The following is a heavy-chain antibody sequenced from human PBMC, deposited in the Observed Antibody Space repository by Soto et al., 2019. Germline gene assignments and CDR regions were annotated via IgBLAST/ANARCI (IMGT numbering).Heavy chain of an antibody. Sequence: EVQLVESGGGLVKPGESLRISCAASGFTLSNAWMSWVRQAPGKGLEWVGRIGSKTDGGTTDYAAPVKGRFIVSRDDSKHTLYLQMNSLQTEDSGVYFCTTRIAGGQGTRVTVS. CDR3: TTRIA. CDR1: GFTLSNAW. V-gene: IGHV3-15*04. CDR2: IGSKTDGGTT. D-gene: IGHD2-15*01. J-gene: IGHJ4*02.